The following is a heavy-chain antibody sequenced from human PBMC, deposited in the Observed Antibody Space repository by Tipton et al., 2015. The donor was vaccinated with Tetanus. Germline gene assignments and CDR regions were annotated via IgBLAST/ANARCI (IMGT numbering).Heavy chain of an antibody. CDR1: GCTFTGYD. V-gene: IGHV1-18*01. CDR2: INTHNGDT. D-gene: IGHD1-26*01. Sequence: QSGAEVKRPGASVKVSCKSSGCTFTGYDVSWVRQAPGQGLQWMGWINTHNGDTNYAQRFEGRVTMTTDTSTSTAYMELRGLRSDDTAVYFCVRDKVGGITGFDHWGQGTLVTVSS. CDR3: VRDKVGGITGFDH. J-gene: IGHJ4*02.